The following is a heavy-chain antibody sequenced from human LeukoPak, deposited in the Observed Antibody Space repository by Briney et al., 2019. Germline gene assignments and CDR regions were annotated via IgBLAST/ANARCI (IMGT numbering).Heavy chain of an antibody. D-gene: IGHD1-26*01. Sequence: GRSLRLSCAASGFTFSSYAMHWVRQAPGKGLEWVAVIWYDGSNKYYADSVKGRFTISRDNSKNTLYLQMNSLRAEDTAVYYCARRMGAGYFDYWGQGTLVTVSS. CDR3: ARRMGAGYFDY. CDR1: GFTFSSYA. CDR2: IWYDGSNK. J-gene: IGHJ4*02. V-gene: IGHV3-33*01.